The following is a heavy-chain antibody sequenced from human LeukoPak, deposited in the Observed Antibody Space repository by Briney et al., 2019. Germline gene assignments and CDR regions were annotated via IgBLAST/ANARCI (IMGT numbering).Heavy chain of an antibody. D-gene: IGHD2-2*01. CDR2: IYYSGST. CDR3: ASSTSLYYFDY. V-gene: IGHV4-59*08. J-gene: IGHJ4*02. CDR1: GGSISSYY. Sequence: SETLSLTCTVSGGSISSYYWSWIRQPPGKGLEWIGYIYYSGSTNYNPSLKSRVTISVDTSKNQFSLKLSSVTAADTAVYYCASSTSLYYFDYWGQGTLVTVSS.